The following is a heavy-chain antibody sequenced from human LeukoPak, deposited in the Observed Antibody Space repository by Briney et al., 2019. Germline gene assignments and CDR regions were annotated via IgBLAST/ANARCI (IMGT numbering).Heavy chain of an antibody. D-gene: IGHD6-19*01. CDR2: FDPEDGET. J-gene: IGHJ4*02. Sequence: ASVKVSCKVSGYTLTELSMHWVRQAPGKGLEWMGGFDPEDGETIYAQKFQGRVTMTEDTSTDTAYMELSSLRSEDTAVYYCATDQIGGGWTYFDYWGQGTLVTVSP. CDR1: GYTLTELS. V-gene: IGHV1-24*01. CDR3: ATDQIGGGWTYFDY.